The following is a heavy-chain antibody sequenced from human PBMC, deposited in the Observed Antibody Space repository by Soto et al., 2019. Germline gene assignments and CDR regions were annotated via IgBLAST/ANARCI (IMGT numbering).Heavy chain of an antibody. CDR1: VYTFTNYA. V-gene: IGHV1-3*01. Sequence: XSVKVSYQASVYTFTNYAKHWVRQAPGQRLEWMGWINAGNGNTKYSQKSQGRVTITRDTSASTAYMELSSLRSEDTAVYYCAREGYSYGYTYFDYWGQETLVTVSS. D-gene: IGHD5-18*01. J-gene: IGHJ4*02. CDR2: INAGNGNT. CDR3: AREGYSYGYTYFDY.